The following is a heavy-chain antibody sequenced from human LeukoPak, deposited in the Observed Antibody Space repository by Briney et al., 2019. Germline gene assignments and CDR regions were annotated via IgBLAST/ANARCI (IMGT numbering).Heavy chain of an antibody. CDR1: GFTFSSYS. D-gene: IGHD1-1*01. J-gene: IGHJ4*02. CDR3: AREQKTTTPPPNSLDY. Sequence: GGSLRLSCAASGFTFSSYSMNWVRQAPGKGLEWVSYIGSSSSTIYYADSVKGRFTISRDNAKSSLYLQMNSLRDEDTAVYYCAREQKTTTPPPNSLDYWGQGTLVTVSS. V-gene: IGHV3-48*02. CDR2: IGSSSSTI.